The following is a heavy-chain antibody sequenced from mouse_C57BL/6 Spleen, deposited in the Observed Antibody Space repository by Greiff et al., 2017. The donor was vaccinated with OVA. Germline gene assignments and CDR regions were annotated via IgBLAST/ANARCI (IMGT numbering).Heavy chain of an antibody. Sequence: VQLQQPGAELVKPGASVKLSCKASGYTFTSYWMHWVKQRPGRGLEWIGRIDPNSGGTKYNEKFKSKATLTVDKPSSTANMQLSSLTSEDSAVYECTRPATVVATPTGEFDVWGTGTTVTVSS. CDR2: IDPNSGGT. D-gene: IGHD1-1*01. CDR1: GYTFTSYW. V-gene: IGHV1-72*01. J-gene: IGHJ1*03. CDR3: TRPATVVATPTGEFDV.